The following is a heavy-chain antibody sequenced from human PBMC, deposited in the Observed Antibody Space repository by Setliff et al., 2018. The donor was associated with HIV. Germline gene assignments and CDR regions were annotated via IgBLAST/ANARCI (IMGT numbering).Heavy chain of an antibody. CDR3: AQAQTSVSGSYYQYLQH. CDR2: LSGSGGST. J-gene: IGHJ1*01. Sequence: GGSLRLSCAASGFTFDDYAMTWVRQALGKGLEWVSSLSGSGGSTYYADSVKGRFTISRDNSKNTLYLRMNSLRAEDTAVYYCAQAQTSVSGSYYQYLQHWGQGTLVTVSS. CDR1: GFTFDDYA. V-gene: IGHV3-23*01. D-gene: IGHD3-10*01.